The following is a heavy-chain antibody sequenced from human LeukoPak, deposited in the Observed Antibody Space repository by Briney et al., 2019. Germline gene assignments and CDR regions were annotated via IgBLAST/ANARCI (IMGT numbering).Heavy chain of an antibody. CDR2: IYYSGST. D-gene: IGHD3-16*01. CDR1: GGSISSYY. Sequence: SETLSLTCTVSGGSISSYYWSWIRQPPGKGLEWIGYIYYSGSTYYNPSLKSRVTISVDTSKNQFSLKLSSVTAADTAVYYCARERDYDYVWGSLNWFDHWGQGTLVTVSS. J-gene: IGHJ5*02. V-gene: IGHV4-59*12. CDR3: ARERDYDYVWGSLNWFDH.